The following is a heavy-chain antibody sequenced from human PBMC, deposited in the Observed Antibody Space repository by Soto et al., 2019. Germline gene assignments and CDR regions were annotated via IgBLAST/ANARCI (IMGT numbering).Heavy chain of an antibody. Sequence: GWSLRLSFAASGFTFSTYGMSWVRQAPGKGLEWVSSISGNGAGTYYADSVKGRFTISRDNSKNTLFLQMNSLRAEDTAVYYCATLVSAAGTNSWGKGTLATVSS. V-gene: IGHV3-23*01. J-gene: IGHJ4*02. CDR1: GFTFSTYG. CDR2: ISGNGAGT. CDR3: ATLVSAAGTNS. D-gene: IGHD6-13*01.